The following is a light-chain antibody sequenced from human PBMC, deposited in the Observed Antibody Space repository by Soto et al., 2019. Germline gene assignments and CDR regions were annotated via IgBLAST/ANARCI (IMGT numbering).Light chain of an antibody. V-gene: IGLV2-23*02. Sequence: QSALTQPASVSGSPGQSIAISCTGTSSDIGTYNLVSWYRQHPGKAPKLMISEVNKRPSGVSNRFSGSKSGNTASLTISGLQTEDEADYYCCSFAGSGTGVFGTGTKVTVL. CDR3: CSFAGSGTGV. CDR1: SSDIGTYNL. CDR2: EVN. J-gene: IGLJ1*01.